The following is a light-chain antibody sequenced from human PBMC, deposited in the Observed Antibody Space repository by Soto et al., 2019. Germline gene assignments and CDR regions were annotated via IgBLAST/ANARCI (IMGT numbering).Light chain of an antibody. CDR1: SGHNTYA. J-gene: IGLJ3*02. V-gene: IGLV4-69*01. CDR3: QTWGTGIRV. Sequence: QLVLAQSPSASASLGASVKLTCTLNSGHNTYAIAWHQQQPEKGPRYLMKVNSDGSHTKGDGIPDRFSGSSSGSERYLTISGLQSEDEAVYYCQTWGTGIRVFGGGTKVTVL. CDR2: VNSDGSH.